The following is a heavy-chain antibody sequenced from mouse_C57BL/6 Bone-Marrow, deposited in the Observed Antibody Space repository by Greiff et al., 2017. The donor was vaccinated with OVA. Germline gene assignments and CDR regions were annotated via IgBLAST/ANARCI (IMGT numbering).Heavy chain of an antibody. Sequence: EVKLVESGGDLVKPGGSLKLSCAASGFTFSSYGMSWVRQTPDKRLEWVATISSGGSYTYYPDSVKVRFTISIDNAKNTLYLQMSSLKSDDTAMYYCARHGGSISRYYAMDYWGQGTSVTVSS. CDR3: ARHGGSISRYYAMDY. J-gene: IGHJ4*01. D-gene: IGHD1-1*02. V-gene: IGHV5-6*02. CDR2: ISSGGSYT. CDR1: GFTFSSYG.